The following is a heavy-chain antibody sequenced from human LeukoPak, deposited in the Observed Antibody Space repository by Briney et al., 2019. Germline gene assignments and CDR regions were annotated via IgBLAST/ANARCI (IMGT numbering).Heavy chain of an antibody. Sequence: GGSLRLSCAASGFTFSDYYMSWIRQAPGKGLEWVSYISSSGSTIYYADSVKGRFTISRDNAKNSLYLQINSLRAEDTAVYYCARDTVVVPAAIENGMDVWGQGTTVTVSS. CDR2: ISSSGSTI. CDR3: ARDTVVVPAAIENGMDV. V-gene: IGHV3-11*01. D-gene: IGHD2-2*01. J-gene: IGHJ6*02. CDR1: GFTFSDYY.